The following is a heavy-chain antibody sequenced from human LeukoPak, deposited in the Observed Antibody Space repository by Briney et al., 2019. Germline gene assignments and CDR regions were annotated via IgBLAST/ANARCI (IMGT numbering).Heavy chain of an antibody. J-gene: IGHJ6*02. Sequence: GGSLRLSCAASGFTVSSNYMSWVRQAPGKGLEWVSVIYSGGSTYYADSVKGGFTISRDNSKNTLYLQMNSLRAEDTAVYYCARGLWLHTYYYDSSGARRYGMDVWGQGTTVTVSS. V-gene: IGHV3-66*01. D-gene: IGHD3-22*01. CDR2: IYSGGST. CDR3: ARGLWLHTYYYDSSGARRYGMDV. CDR1: GFTVSSNY.